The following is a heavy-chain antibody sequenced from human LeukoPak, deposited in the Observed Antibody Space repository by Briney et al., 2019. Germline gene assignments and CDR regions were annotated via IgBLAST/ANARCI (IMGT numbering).Heavy chain of an antibody. V-gene: IGHV3-48*02. Sequence: PGGSLRLSCAASGFTFSSYSMNWVPQAPGKGLEWVSYISSSSSTIYYADSVKGRFTISRDNAKNPLYLQMNSLRDEDTAVYYCARGLYDSSGYYHDYWGQGTLVTVSS. J-gene: IGHJ4*02. CDR1: GFTFSSYS. D-gene: IGHD3-22*01. CDR3: ARGLYDSSGYYHDY. CDR2: ISSSSSTI.